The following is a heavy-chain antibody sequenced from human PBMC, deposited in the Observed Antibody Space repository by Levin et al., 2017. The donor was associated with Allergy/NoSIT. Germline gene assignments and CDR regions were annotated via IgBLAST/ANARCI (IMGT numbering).Heavy chain of an antibody. J-gene: IGHJ4*02. V-gene: IGHV4-39*01. Sequence: ASETLSLTCTVSGGSISSSSYYWGWIRQPPGKGLEWIGSIYYSGSTYYNPSLKSRVTISVDTSKNQFSLKLSSVTAADTAVYYCATARMTYYDIVTGYLYWGQGTLVTVSS. CDR1: GGSISSSSYY. CDR2: IYYSGST. D-gene: IGHD3-9*01. CDR3: ATARMTYYDIVTGYLY.